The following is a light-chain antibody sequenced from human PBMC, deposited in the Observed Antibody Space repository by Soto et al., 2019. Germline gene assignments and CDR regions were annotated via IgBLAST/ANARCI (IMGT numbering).Light chain of an antibody. CDR3: QKYGSSPQT. V-gene: IGKV3-20*01. CDR1: QSVSSSY. Sequence: EIVLTQSPGTLSLSPGESATLSCRTSQSVSSSYLAWYQQKPGQAPRLLIYGESSRATGIPGRFSGSGSGTDLTLTISRLEPEDFAVYYCQKYGSSPQTXGQGTKVDIK. CDR2: GES. J-gene: IGKJ1*01.